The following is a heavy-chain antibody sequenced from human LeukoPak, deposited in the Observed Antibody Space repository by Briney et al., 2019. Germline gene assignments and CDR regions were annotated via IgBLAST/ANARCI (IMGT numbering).Heavy chain of an antibody. CDR3: AIARALVAGTSTFEY. CDR2: ISGDGFTS. J-gene: IGHJ4*02. Sequence: GGSLRLSCAASGFTFSLYRMSWVRQAPGKGLEWVSVISGDGFTSFYADSLKGRFSISRDNGQNSLFLQMNSLRAEDTAVYYCAIARALVAGTSTFEYWGRGAVVTVSS. D-gene: IGHD6-19*01. V-gene: IGHV3-48*04. CDR1: GFTFSLYR.